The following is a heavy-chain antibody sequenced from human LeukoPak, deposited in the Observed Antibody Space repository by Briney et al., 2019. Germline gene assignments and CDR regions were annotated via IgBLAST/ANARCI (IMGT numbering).Heavy chain of an antibody. CDR1: GFTFSSYA. D-gene: IGHD3-22*01. Sequence: PGGSLRLSCAASGFTFSSYAMSWVRQAPGKGLEWVSAISGSGGSTYYADSVKGRFTISRDNSKNTLYLQMNSLRAEDTAVYYCAKDPLDYYDSSGYLNWFDPWGQGTLVTVSS. V-gene: IGHV3-23*01. J-gene: IGHJ5*02. CDR2: ISGSGGST. CDR3: AKDPLDYYDSSGYLNWFDP.